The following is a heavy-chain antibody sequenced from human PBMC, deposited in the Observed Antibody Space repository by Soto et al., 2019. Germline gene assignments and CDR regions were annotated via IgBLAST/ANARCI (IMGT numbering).Heavy chain of an antibody. CDR3: XXXXXXXFDS. CDR1: GLTFSNYA. CDR2: VTGDGVTT. J-gene: IGHJ4*01. V-gene: IGHV3-23*01. Sequence: EVQLLESGGALLQPGGSLRLSCAASGLTFSNYAMSWVRQAPGKGLEWVSTVTGDGVTTSYADSVKGRFTISRDNSKXXXXXXXXXXXXXXXXXXXXXXXXXXXFDSWGHGTLVTVSS.